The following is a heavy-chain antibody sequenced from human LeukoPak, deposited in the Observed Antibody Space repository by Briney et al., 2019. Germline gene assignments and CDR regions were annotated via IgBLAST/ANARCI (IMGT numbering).Heavy chain of an antibody. Sequence: SETLSLTCTVPGGSIRSRNYYWGWIRQPPGKGLDWLGGVYYTGPTYSNPSRNSRVTLSVETSKNLFSLRLSSVTAADTAVYYCARVNDLAVAGPTGNNNWFDPWGQGTLVTVSS. J-gene: IGHJ5*02. D-gene: IGHD6-19*01. V-gene: IGHV4-39*07. CDR3: ARVNDLAVAGPTGNNNWFDP. CDR1: GGSIRSRNYY. CDR2: VYYTGPT.